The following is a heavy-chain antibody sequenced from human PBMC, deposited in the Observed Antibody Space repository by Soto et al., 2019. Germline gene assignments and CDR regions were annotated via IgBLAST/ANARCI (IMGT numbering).Heavy chain of an antibody. V-gene: IGHV5-51*01. CDR2: IFPGDSDT. Sequence: VESLKISCEGSGYIFANDWIAWLRQMPVKGLEWMGMIFPGDSDTRYSPSFQGQVTISADKSINTAYLQWSSLKASDTAMYYCARRVSAHPYFDYWGQRALVTV. CDR3: ARRVSAHPYFDY. CDR1: GYIFANDW. J-gene: IGHJ4*02. D-gene: IGHD2-2*01.